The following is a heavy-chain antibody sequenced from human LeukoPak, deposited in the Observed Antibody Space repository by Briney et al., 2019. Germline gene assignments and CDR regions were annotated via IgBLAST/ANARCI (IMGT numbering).Heavy chain of an antibody. Sequence: PGGSLRLSCAASGFTFSDAWMSWVRQAPGKGLEWVGRIKTKTDGGTIYYAAPVKGRFTISRDDSKNTLYLQMNSLKIDDTAVYYCTSGIVAASGSWGQVAASGYWGQGALVIVSS. D-gene: IGHD6-13*01. CDR1: GFTFSDAW. CDR2: IKTKTDGGTI. CDR3: TSGIVAASGSWGQVAASGY. J-gene: IGHJ4*02. V-gene: IGHV3-15*01.